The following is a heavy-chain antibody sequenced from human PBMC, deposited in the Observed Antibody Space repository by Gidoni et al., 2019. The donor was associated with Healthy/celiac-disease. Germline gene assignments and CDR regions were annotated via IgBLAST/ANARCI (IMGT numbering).Heavy chain of an antibody. CDR1: TFSSYA. V-gene: IGHV1-69*01. J-gene: IGHJ4*02. CDR3: ARDSPDSAYYGSGSYYDY. D-gene: IGHD3-10*01. CDR2: IIPIFGTA. Sequence: TFSSYAISWVRQAPGQGLEWMGGIIPIFGTANYAQKFQGRVTITADESTSTAYMELSSLRSEDTAVYYCARDSPDSAYYGSGSYYDYWGQGTLVTVSS.